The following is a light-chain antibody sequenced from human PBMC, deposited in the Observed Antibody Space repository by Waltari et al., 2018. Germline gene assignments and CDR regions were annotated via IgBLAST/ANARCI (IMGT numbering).Light chain of an antibody. CDR1: QNVLYSSNNKNY. CDR2: WAS. Sequence: DIVMPQSPDSLAVSLGERATINCKSSQNVLYSSNNKNYFALYQQKPGQPPKLLISWASVRESGVPDRFIGSGSGTDFTLTISSLQAEDVAVYYCQQYYTTPYTFGQGTKLDIK. J-gene: IGKJ2*01. V-gene: IGKV4-1*01. CDR3: QQYYTTPYT.